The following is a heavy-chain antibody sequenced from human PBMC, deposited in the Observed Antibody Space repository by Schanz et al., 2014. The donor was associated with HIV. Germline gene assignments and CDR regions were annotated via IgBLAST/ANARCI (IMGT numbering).Heavy chain of an antibody. J-gene: IGHJ3*02. V-gene: IGHV3-23*04. CDR2: ISASGGAT. Sequence: EVQLVESGGGLVKPGGSLRLSCAASGFTFSSYSMNWVRQAPGKGLEWVSGISASGGATYYADSVKGRFAISRDNSKNTLYLQMNSLRSDDTAVYYCSRVGGWGAFDIWGQGTMVAVSS. CDR1: GFTFSSYS. D-gene: IGHD3-10*01. CDR3: SRVGGWGAFDI.